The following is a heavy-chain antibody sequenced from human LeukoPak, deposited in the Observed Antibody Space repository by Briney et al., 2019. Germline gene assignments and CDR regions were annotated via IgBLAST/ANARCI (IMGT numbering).Heavy chain of an antibody. CDR2: INPNSGGT. CDR3: ARPPTVTTAQRGYWYFDL. D-gene: IGHD4-17*01. V-gene: IGHV1-2*02. Sequence: ASVKVSCKASGYTFSDYYLHWVRQAPGQGLEWRGWINPNSGGTNYAQKFQGRVTMTRDTSISTAYMELSRLRSDDTAVYYCARPPTVTTAQRGYWYFDLWGRGTLVTVSS. CDR1: GYTFSDYY. J-gene: IGHJ2*01.